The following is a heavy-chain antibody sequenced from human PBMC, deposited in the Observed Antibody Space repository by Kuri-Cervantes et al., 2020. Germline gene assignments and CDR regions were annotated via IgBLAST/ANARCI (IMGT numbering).Heavy chain of an antibody. Sequence: GGSLRLSCAASGFTFSSYAMSWVRQAPGKGLEWVSAISGSGGSTYYADSVKGRFTISRDNAKNSLYLQMHSLRAEDTAVYFCARAGRGDSSSWFSSYYYYYMDVWGKGTTVTVSS. J-gene: IGHJ6*03. V-gene: IGHV3-23*01. D-gene: IGHD6-13*01. CDR1: GFTFSSYA. CDR3: ARAGRGDSSSWFSSYYYYYMDV. CDR2: ISGSGGST.